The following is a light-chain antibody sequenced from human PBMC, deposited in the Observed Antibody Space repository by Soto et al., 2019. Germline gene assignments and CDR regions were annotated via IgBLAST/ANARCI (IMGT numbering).Light chain of an antibody. CDR3: SSYTSSSTSSYV. V-gene: IGLV2-14*01. CDR1: SSDVGGYNY. J-gene: IGLJ1*01. Sequence: SALPQPASVSGSPGQSITISCTGTSSDVGGYNYVSWYQQHPGKAPKLMIYEVSNRPSGVSNRFSGSKSGNTASLTISGLQAEDEADYYCSSYTSSSTSSYVFGTGTKVTVL. CDR2: EVS.